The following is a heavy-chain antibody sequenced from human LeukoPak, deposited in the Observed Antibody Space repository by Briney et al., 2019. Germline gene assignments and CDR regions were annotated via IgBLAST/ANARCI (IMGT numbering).Heavy chain of an antibody. V-gene: IGHV1-2*04. CDR3: AREGIQLWLFGLGKDYYYGMDV. CDR2: INPNSGGT. Sequence: ASVKVSSKASGGTFSSYAISWVRHAPGQGLEWMGSINPNSGGTNYAQKFQGWVTITRDTSISTAYMELSRLRSDDTAVYYCAREGIQLWLFGLGKDYYYGMDVWGQGTTVTVSS. J-gene: IGHJ6*02. CDR1: GGTFSSYA. D-gene: IGHD5-18*01.